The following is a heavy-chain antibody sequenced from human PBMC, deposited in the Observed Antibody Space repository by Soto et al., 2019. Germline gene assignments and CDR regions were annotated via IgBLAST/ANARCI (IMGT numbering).Heavy chain of an antibody. CDR2: ISYDGSNK. Sequence: QVQLVESGGGVVQPGRSLRLSCAASGFTFSSYAMHWVRQAPGKGLERVAVISYDGSNKYYADSVKGRFTISRDNSKNPLYLQMNSLRAEDTAVYYCARDLRKHIVVVTHDGIVGPRVDYWGQGTLVTVSS. J-gene: IGHJ4*02. D-gene: IGHD2-21*02. V-gene: IGHV3-30-3*01. CDR3: ARDLRKHIVVVTHDGIVGPRVDY. CDR1: GFTFSSYA.